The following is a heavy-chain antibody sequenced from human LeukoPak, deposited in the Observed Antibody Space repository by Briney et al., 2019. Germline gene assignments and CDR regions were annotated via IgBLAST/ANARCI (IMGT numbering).Heavy chain of an antibody. Sequence: ASVKVSCKASGYTFIDYYMHWVRQAPGQGLEGVGWINPNSGGTNYAQNFQGRVTMTRDTSISTAYMELSRLRSDDTAVYYCARDVGRGDYFDYWGQGTLVTVSS. J-gene: IGHJ4*02. CDR2: INPNSGGT. CDR3: ARDVGRGDYFDY. D-gene: IGHD1-26*01. V-gene: IGHV1-2*02. CDR1: GYTFIDYY.